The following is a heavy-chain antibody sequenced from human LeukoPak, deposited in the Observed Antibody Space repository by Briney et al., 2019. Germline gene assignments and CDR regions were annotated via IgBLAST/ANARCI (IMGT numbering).Heavy chain of an antibody. CDR3: AKDMIGGYCSGGTCYRPPSI. D-gene: IGHD2-15*01. J-gene: IGHJ4*02. Sequence: GGSLRLSCAASGFTVYNNYMIWIRQAPGRGLEWVSLIYSTGVTNYADSVKGRFTISRDNSKNTLYLQMNSLSAEDTAVYYCAKDMIGGYCSGGTCYRPPSIWGQGTLVTVSS. CDR1: GFTVYNNY. V-gene: IGHV3-66*03. CDR2: IYSTGVT.